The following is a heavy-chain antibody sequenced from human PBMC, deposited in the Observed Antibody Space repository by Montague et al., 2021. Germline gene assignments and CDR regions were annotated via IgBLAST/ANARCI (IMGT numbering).Heavy chain of an antibody. Sequence: SETLSLTCSVSGGSISAYYWSWIRQPPGKGLEWIGYIYYSRGTNXNPSLKSRVTISVDTSKNQFSLKLSSVTAADTAFHYCAVTNPYYYGMDVWGQGTTVTVSS. J-gene: IGHJ6*02. CDR3: AVTNPYYYGMDV. V-gene: IGHV4-59*01. CDR2: IYYSRGT. CDR1: GGSISAYY. D-gene: IGHD1-14*01.